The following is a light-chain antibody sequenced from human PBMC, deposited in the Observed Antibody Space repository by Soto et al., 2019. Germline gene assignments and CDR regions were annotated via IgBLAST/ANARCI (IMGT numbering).Light chain of an antibody. J-gene: IGKJ2*01. CDR3: QQGHNWPLT. CDR1: QSISTE. Sequence: EIVMTQSPATLSVSPGERATLSCRASQSISTELAWDQQKPGQPHRLLIYSASTRATGVPARFTGSGSGSEFTLTISGLQSEDFAVYYCQQGHNWPLTFGQGTRLEI. V-gene: IGKV3-15*01. CDR2: SAS.